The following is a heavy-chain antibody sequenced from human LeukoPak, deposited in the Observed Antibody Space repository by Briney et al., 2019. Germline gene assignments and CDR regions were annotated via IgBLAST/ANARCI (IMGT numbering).Heavy chain of an antibody. D-gene: IGHD3-10*01. CDR2: INHSGST. Sequence: SETLSLTCAVYGGSFSGYYWSWIRQLPGKGLEWIGEINHSGSTNYNPSLKSRVTISVDTSKNQFSLKLSSVTAADTAVYYCARGRINYYGSGSRAAYNWFDPWGQGTLVTVSS. V-gene: IGHV4-34*01. CDR1: GGSFSGYY. J-gene: IGHJ5*02. CDR3: ARGRINYYGSGSRAAYNWFDP.